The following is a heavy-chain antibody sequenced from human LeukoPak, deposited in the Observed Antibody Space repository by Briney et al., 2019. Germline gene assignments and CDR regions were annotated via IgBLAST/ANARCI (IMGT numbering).Heavy chain of an antibody. CDR2: INHSGST. J-gene: IGHJ4*02. CDR3: ARETTVLLNIFDY. V-gene: IGHV4-34*01. Sequence: PSETLSLTCTVSGGSISSYYWSWIRQPPGKGLEWIGEINHSGSTNYNPSLKSRVTISVDTSKNQFSLKLSSVTAADTAVYYCARETTVLLNIFDYWGQGTLVTVSS. D-gene: IGHD4/OR15-4a*01. CDR1: GGSISSYY.